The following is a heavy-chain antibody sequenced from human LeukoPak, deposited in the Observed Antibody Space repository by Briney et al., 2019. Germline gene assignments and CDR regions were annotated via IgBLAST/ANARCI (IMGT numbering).Heavy chain of an antibody. CDR1: GFPFSGFS. J-gene: IGHJ4*02. D-gene: IGHD7-27*01. V-gene: IGHV3-23*01. Sequence: PGGSLRPSCAASGFPFSGFSLSWVRQAAGKGLECVSGMSGTGDKIYYADSVKGRFTISRDNSKNTLFLQMNSLRAEDTAVYYCAKANWVSNADAVFWGQGALLTVSS. CDR3: AKANWVSNADAVF. CDR2: MSGTGDKI.